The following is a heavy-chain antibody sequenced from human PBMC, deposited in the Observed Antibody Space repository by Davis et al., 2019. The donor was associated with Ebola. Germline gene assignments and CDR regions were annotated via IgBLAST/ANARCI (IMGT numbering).Heavy chain of an antibody. CDR2: LSAYNGNT. Sequence: AASVKVSCKASGYTFTSYGISWVRQAPGQALEWMGWLSAYNGNTNYAQKLQGRVTMTTDTSTSTAYMELRSLRSDDTAVYYCARDRGMVTEYYFDYWGQGTLVTVSS. V-gene: IGHV1-18*01. CDR1: GYTFTSYG. J-gene: IGHJ4*02. D-gene: IGHD4-23*01. CDR3: ARDRGMVTEYYFDY.